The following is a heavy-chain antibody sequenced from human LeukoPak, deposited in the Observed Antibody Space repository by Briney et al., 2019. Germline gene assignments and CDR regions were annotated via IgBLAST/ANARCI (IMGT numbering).Heavy chain of an antibody. J-gene: IGHJ4*02. Sequence: GGSLRLSCAASGFTFSSYGMHWVRQAPGKGLEWVAFIRYDGSNKYYADSVKGRFTISRDNSKNTLYLQMNSLRAEDTAVYYCASAGGYGDSGGTYYFDYWGQGTLVTVSS. CDR1: GFTFSSYG. CDR3: ASAGGYGDSGGTYYFDY. CDR2: IRYDGSNK. D-gene: IGHD4-17*01. V-gene: IGHV3-30*02.